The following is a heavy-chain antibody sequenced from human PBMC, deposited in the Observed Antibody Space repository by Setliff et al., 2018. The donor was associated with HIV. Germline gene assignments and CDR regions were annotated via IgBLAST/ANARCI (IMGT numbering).Heavy chain of an antibody. CDR3: ARSTYYYGSGKGSGWFDP. CDR2: INHSGST. CDR1: GGSFSGYY. J-gene: IGHJ5*02. V-gene: IGHV4-34*01. D-gene: IGHD3-10*01. Sequence: SETLSLTCAVYGGSFSGYYWSWIRQPPGKGLEWIGEINHSGSTNYNPSLKSRVTISIDRSKNQFSLKLSSVTAADTAVYYCARSTYYYGSGKGSGWFDPWGQGTLVTVSS.